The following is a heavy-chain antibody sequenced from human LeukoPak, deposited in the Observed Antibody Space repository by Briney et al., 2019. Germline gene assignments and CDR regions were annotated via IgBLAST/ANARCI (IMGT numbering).Heavy chain of an antibody. V-gene: IGHV3-43*02. D-gene: IGHD5-24*01. J-gene: IGHJ4*02. CDR2: ISRDGGST. CDR3: AKDIRVQMATMALDY. CDR1: GFTFDDYV. Sequence: PGGSLRLSCAASGFTFDDYVMHWVRQAPGKGLEWVSLISRDGGSTYYADSVKGRFTISRDNSENSLYLQMNSLRTEDTALYSCAKDIRVQMATMALDYWGQGTLATVSS.